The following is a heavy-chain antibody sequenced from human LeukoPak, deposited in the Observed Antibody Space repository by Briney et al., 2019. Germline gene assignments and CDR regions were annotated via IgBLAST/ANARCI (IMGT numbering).Heavy chain of an antibody. Sequence: ETSETLSLTCTVSGGSISGYYWSWIRQAPGKGLEWIGYFYSSGNSNYNPSLKSRVTISVDTSKNQFSLKLSSVTAADTAVYYCARLDVRGVTYYYYYYGMDVWGQGTTVTVSS. V-gene: IGHV4-59*01. CDR2: FYSSGNS. J-gene: IGHJ6*02. CDR1: GGSISGYY. D-gene: IGHD3-10*02. CDR3: ARLDVRGVTYYYYYYGMDV.